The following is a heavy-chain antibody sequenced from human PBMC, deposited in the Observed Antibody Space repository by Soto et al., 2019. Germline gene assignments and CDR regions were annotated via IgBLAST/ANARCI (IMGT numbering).Heavy chain of an antibody. J-gene: IGHJ5*02. CDR3: ASSNYSNYVGAWFDP. CDR1: GGTFSSYT. Sequence: SVKVSCKASGGTFSSYTISWVRQAPGQGLEWMGRIIPILGIANYAQKFQGRVTITADKSTSTAYMELSSLRSEDTAVYYCASSNYSNYVGAWFDPWGQGTLVTVSS. CDR2: IIPILGIA. V-gene: IGHV1-69*02. D-gene: IGHD4-4*01.